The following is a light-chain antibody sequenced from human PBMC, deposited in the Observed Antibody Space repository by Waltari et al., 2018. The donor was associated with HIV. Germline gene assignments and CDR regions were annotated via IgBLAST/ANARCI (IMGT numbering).Light chain of an antibody. J-gene: IGLJ3*02. CDR1: SSDVGGDNH. Sequence: HSVLTQPASVSGSPGQSVTISCTELSSDVGGDNHVSWYQVHPGDPGRVPKLIVYEVSSRPSGVSVRFSGSKSGDTASLTISGLQTDDESDYYCSAYTTSSTWVFGGGTRVTVL. V-gene: IGLV2-14*01. CDR3: SAYTTSSTWV. CDR2: EVS.